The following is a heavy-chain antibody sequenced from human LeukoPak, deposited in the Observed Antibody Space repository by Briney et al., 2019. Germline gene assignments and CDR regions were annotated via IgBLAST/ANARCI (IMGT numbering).Heavy chain of an antibody. V-gene: IGHV3-23*01. CDR1: GFTFSGYA. CDR2: ISGSGGST. Sequence: GGSLRLSCAASGFTFSGYAMSWVRQAPGKGLEWVSAISGSGGSTYYADSVKGRFTISRDNSKNTLYLQMNSLRAEDTAVYYCARRAGDYSHPYDYWGQGTLVTVSS. CDR3: ARRAGDYSHPYDY. D-gene: IGHD3-22*01. J-gene: IGHJ4*02.